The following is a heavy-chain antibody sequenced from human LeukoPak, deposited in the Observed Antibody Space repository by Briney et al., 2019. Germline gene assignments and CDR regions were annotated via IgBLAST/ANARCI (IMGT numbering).Heavy chain of an antibody. J-gene: IGHJ6*03. CDR1: GGSISSYY. CDR3: ARAYGDDARDYYYYYMDV. Sequence: SETLSLTCTVSGGSISSYYWSWIRQPAGKGLEWIGRIYTSGSTNYNPSPKSRVTMSVDTSKNQFSLKLSSVTAADTAVYYCARAYGDDARDYYYYYMDVWGKGTTVTISS. D-gene: IGHD4-17*01. V-gene: IGHV4-4*07. CDR2: IYTSGST.